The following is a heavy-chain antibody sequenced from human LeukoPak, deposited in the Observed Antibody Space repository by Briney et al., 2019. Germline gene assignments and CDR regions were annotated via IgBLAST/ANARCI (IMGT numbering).Heavy chain of an antibody. Sequence: KTSETLSLTCTVSGGSISSYYWSWIRQPPGKGLEWIGYIYDSGSTNYNPSLKSRVTISVDTSKNQFSLKLSSVTAADTAVYYCARGILTGYSYYFDYWGQGTLVTVSS. CDR1: GGSISSYY. V-gene: IGHV4-59*01. CDR3: ARGILTGYSYYFDY. CDR2: IYDSGST. J-gene: IGHJ4*02. D-gene: IGHD3-9*01.